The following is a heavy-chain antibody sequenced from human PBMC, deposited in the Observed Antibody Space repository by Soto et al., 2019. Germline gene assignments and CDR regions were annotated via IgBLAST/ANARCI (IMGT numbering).Heavy chain of an antibody. D-gene: IGHD3-9*01. J-gene: IGHJ4*02. V-gene: IGHV4-4*02. CDR3: AKHSLRRLRFFETN. CDR2: IYHSGSS. Sequence: QVQLQESGPGLVKPSGTLSLTCAVSGDSMSNTNWWSWVRQPPGKGLEWIGEIYHSGSSNYNPSLKSRVTRAVDESKNQFSLTLTSLTATDTAVYSCAKHSLRRLRFFETNWGQGNLGAVS. CDR1: GDSMSNTNW.